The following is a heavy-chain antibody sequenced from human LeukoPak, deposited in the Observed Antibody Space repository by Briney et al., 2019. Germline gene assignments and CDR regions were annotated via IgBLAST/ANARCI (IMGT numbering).Heavy chain of an antibody. CDR1: GFTFNNAW. CDR2: IKSKNVGGTT. CDR3: TSHAAFDP. J-gene: IGHJ5*02. Sequence: GSLRLSCAASGFTFNNAWMNWVRQAPGKGLEWVGRIKSKNVGGTTDYAAPVKGRFTISRDDSKNTVYLQMNSLKIEDTAAYYCTSHAAFDPWGQGTLVTVSS. V-gene: IGHV3-15*01.